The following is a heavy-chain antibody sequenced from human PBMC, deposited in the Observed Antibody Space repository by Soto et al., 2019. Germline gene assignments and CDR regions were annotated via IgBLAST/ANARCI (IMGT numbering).Heavy chain of an antibody. CDR1: GYTFSTYD. Sequence: QVQLVQSGAEVKKPGASVKVSCRASGYTFSTYDSDWVRLAPGQGLEWMGSMNPNTGNTEYAQKFQGRVTMTRDTSESTFYMELSSLRSEDTAIYYCARTMGAIAAAGNDYWGQGTLVTVSS. J-gene: IGHJ4*02. V-gene: IGHV1-8*01. CDR2: MNPNTGNT. CDR3: ARTMGAIAAAGNDY. D-gene: IGHD6-13*01.